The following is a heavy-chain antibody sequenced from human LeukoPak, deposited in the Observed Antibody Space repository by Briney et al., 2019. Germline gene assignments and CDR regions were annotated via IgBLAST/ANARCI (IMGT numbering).Heavy chain of an antibody. J-gene: IGHJ3*01. V-gene: IGHV5-51*01. Sequence: GESLKISGKVSGYSFTSYCIGGVRLMPGKGLEWMGIIYPGDSGPTYSPSFQGQVTISVDRSINTAYLQWSSLQASDTAMYYCGMSGDRVPLQDDVFDVWGQGTMVTVST. CDR3: GMSGDRVPLQDDVFDV. CDR2: IYPGDSGP. D-gene: IGHD1-26*01. CDR1: GYSFTSYC.